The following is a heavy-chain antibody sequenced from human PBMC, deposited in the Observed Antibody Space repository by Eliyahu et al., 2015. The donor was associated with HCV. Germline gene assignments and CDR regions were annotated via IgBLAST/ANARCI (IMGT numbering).Heavy chain of an antibody. CDR1: GGSISSYY. V-gene: IGHV4-59*12. J-gene: IGHJ2*01. D-gene: IGHD3-9*01. Sequence: QVQLQESGPGLVKPSETLSLTCTVSGGSISSYYWSWIRQPPGKGLEWIGYIYYSGSTNYNPSLKSRVTISVDTSKNQFSLKLSSVTAADTAVYYCARRNFDWERGADWYFDLWGRGTLVTVSS. CDR2: IYYSGST. CDR3: ARRNFDWERGADWYFDL.